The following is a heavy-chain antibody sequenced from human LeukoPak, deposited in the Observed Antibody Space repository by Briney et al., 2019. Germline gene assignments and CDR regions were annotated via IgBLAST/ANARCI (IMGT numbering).Heavy chain of an antibody. CDR1: GYTFTSYA. CDR2: ISAGNSNT. J-gene: IGHJ4*02. Sequence: ASVKVSCKASGYTFTSYASHWVRQAPGQRLEWMGWISAGNSNTKYSQNFQGRVTFISNTSATTAFMELSSLRSEDAAVYYCARDSGSGNNDYWGQGTLVTVSS. D-gene: IGHD1-26*01. V-gene: IGHV1-3*01. CDR3: ARDSGSGNNDY.